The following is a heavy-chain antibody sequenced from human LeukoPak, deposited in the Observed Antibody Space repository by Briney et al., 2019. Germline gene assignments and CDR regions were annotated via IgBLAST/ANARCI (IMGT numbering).Heavy chain of an antibody. J-gene: IGHJ4*02. D-gene: IGHD1-26*01. V-gene: IGHV3-11*01. CDR3: ARDRYSGSYPLDY. CDR1: GFTFSDYY. Sequence: GGSLRLSCAASGFTFSDYYMTWIRQAPGKGLEWVSYISSGGSTIYYADSVKGRFTISMDNAKNSLYLQMNSLRAEDTAVYYCARDRYSGSYPLDYWGQGTLVTVSS. CDR2: ISSGGSTI.